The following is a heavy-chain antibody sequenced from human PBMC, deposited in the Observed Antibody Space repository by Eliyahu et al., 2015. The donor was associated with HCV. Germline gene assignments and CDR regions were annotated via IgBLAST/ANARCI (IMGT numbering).Heavy chain of an antibody. CDR2: IYYTGST. J-gene: IGHJ5*02. V-gene: IGHV4-39*01. CDR3: ARSFNWNDEWGFDP. Sequence: QLQVQESGPGLVKPSETLSLTCTVSGDSISSRYYYWGWVRQPPGKGLEWIGSIYYTGSTYYNPSLKSRVTISVDTSKNQFTLKLTSVTAAETAVYYCARSFNWNDEWGFDPWGQGTLVTVSS. D-gene: IGHD1-1*01. CDR1: GDSISSRYYY.